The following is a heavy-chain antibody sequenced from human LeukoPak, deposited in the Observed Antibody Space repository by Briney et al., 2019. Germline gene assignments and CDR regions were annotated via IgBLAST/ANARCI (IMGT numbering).Heavy chain of an antibody. CDR2: IYYSGST. J-gene: IGHJ3*02. CDR1: GGSISSSSYY. D-gene: IGHD4-17*01. CDR3: ARQNKDYGDYFAFDI. V-gene: IGHV4-39*01. Sequence: SETLSLTCTVSGGSISSSSYYWGWIRQPPGKGLEWIGSIYYSGSTYYNPSLKSRVTISVDTSKNQFSLKLSSVTAADTAVYYCARQNKDYGDYFAFDIWGQGTMVTVSS.